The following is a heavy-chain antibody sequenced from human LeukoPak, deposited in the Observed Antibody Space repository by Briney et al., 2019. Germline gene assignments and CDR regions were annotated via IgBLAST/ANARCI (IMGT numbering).Heavy chain of an antibody. CDR3: ALRESSGWPGPLDY. CDR2: IIPIFGTA. CDR1: GGTFSSYA. D-gene: IGHD6-19*01. J-gene: IGHJ4*02. Sequence: SVKVSCKASGGTFSSYAISWARQAPGQGLEWMGGIIPIFGTANYAQKFQGRVTITADESTSTAYMELSSLRSEDTAVYYCALRESSGWPGPLDYWGQGTLVTVSS. V-gene: IGHV1-69*01.